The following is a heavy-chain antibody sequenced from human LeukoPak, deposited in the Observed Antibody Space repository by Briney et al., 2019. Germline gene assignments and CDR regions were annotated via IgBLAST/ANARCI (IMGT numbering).Heavy chain of an antibody. CDR2: ISGSGKTI. D-gene: IGHD3-16*01. J-gene: IGHJ5*02. Sequence: GGFLRLSCTDSGISFSDSYMNWLRHAPGKGLERASYISGSGKTIDYADSVKGRFVISRDNAKNSLYLQMNSLRVENTAVYYCARDLQVGAIRRFDPWGQGTLVTVSS. CDR1: GISFSDSY. CDR3: ARDLQVGAIRRFDP. V-gene: IGHV3-11*01.